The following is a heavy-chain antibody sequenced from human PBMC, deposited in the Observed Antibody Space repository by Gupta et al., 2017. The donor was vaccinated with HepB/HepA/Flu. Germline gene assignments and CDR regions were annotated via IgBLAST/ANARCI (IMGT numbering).Heavy chain of an antibody. CDR2: ITPRDGTT. J-gene: IGHJ3*02. D-gene: IGHD3-22*01. Sequence: QVPLVPSGSEVRKPGASVTLSCKASGYTFTECYLPWVRQAPGQGPEWLGMITPRDGTTSYAQRFHDRVSMTTDTSTSTVYLELGSLKSDDTAIYYCAREIADLWAFDIGGQGTTVTVS. V-gene: IGHV1-46*01. CDR1: GYTFTECY. CDR3: AREIADLWAFDI.